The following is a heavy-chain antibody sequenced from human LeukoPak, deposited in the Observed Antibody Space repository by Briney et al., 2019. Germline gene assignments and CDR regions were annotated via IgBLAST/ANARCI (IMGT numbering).Heavy chain of an antibody. CDR2: LQYDGSNK. D-gene: IGHD3-3*01. CDR3: AKDRHDFWSGYHFDY. J-gene: IGHJ4*02. CDR1: GFTFSSYG. Sequence: GGSLRLSCAASGFTFSSYGMHWVRQAPGKGLEWVAFLQYDGSNKFYGDSVKGRFTISRDNSKNTLYLQMSSLRTEDTAVYYCAKDRHDFWSGYHFDYWGQGTLVTVSS. V-gene: IGHV3-30*02.